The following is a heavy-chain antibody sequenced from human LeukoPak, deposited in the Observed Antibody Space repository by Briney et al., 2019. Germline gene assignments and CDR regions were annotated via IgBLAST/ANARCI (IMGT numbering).Heavy chain of an antibody. CDR3: ARGALAIRGSDYFGY. CDR1: GGSFNDYY. D-gene: IGHD2-2*02. Sequence: SETLSLTCAVYGGSFNDYYWSWIRQSPGKGLEWIGEINHGGSTNYNSSLKSRVTISVDPSKNQFPLKLNSMTAADTAVYYCARGALAIRGSDYFGYWGQGTLVTVSS. CDR2: INHGGST. J-gene: IGHJ4*02. V-gene: IGHV4-34*01.